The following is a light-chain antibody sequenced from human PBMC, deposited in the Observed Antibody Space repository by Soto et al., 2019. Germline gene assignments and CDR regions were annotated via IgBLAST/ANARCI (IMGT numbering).Light chain of an antibody. V-gene: IGKV3-20*01. CDR1: QSVSSSY. Sequence: DIELRQPPGTLSSSPGERATLSCRASQSVSSSYLAWYQQKPGQAPRLLIYGASSRATGIPDRFSGSGSGTDFTLTISRLEPEDFAVYYCQQYGSPITFGQGTRLEIK. CDR3: QQYGSPIT. J-gene: IGKJ5*01. CDR2: GAS.